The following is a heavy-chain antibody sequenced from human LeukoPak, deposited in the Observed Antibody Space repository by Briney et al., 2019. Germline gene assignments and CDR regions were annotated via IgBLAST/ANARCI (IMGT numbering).Heavy chain of an antibody. Sequence: SETLSLTCAVYGGSFSGYYWSWIRQPPGKGLEWIGEINHSGSTNYNPSLKSRVTISVDTSKNQFSLKLSSVTAADTAVYYCARVGRDGYNSVWFDYWGQGTLVTVSS. CDR2: INHSGST. D-gene: IGHD5-24*01. CDR1: GGSFSGYY. J-gene: IGHJ4*02. V-gene: IGHV4-34*01. CDR3: ARVGRDGYNSVWFDY.